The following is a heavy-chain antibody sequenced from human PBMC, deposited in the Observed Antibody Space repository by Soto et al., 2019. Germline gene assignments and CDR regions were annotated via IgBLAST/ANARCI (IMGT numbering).Heavy chain of an antibody. Sequence: SVKVSCKGSGGTFNAHAISWVRQAPGQGLEWMGGIIPIFGTPNYAQKFQGRLTINADTSTTTAYLELSSLRSDDTAVYFCARVRWTRSPEESDAIWGQGTLVTVSS. V-gene: IGHV1-69*06. CDR3: ARVRWTRSPEESDAI. CDR1: GGTFNAHA. J-gene: IGHJ4*02. D-gene: IGHD2-15*01. CDR2: IIPIFGTP.